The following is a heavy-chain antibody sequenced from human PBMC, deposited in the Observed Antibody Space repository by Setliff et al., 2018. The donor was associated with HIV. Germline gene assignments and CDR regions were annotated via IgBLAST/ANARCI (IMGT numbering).Heavy chain of an antibody. CDR2: INHRGST. CDR3: VRGWDDKVSTISAPYYYYMDV. D-gene: IGHD5-12*01. V-gene: IGHV4-34*01. CDR1: GGSLNGFY. J-gene: IGHJ6*03. Sequence: SETLSLTCAFYGGSLNGFYWGWIRQSPGKGLEWIGEINHRGSTNYNPSLKSRVTIRVDMSKNQFSLEVTAVTAADTAVYYCVRGWDDKVSTISAPYYYYMDVWGKGTTVTVYS.